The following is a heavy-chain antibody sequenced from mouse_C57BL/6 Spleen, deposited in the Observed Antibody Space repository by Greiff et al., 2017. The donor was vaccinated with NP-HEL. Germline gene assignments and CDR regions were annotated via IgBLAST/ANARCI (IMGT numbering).Heavy chain of an antibody. D-gene: IGHD1-1*01. CDR2: ILPGSGST. Sequence: QVQLQQSGAELMKPGASVKLSCTATGYTFTGYWIEWVKQRPGHGLEWIGAILPGSGSTNYTEKFKGKATFTADTSSNTAYLQLSSLTTEDSAVYYCANESTVVASSPYFDYWGQGTTLTVSS. CDR3: ANESTVVASSPYFDY. V-gene: IGHV1-9*01. CDR1: GYTFTGYW. J-gene: IGHJ2*01.